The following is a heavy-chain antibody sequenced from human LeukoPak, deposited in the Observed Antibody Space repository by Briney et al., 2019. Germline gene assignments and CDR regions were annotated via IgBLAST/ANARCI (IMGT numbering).Heavy chain of an antibody. Sequence: SETLSLTCTVSGGSISSSSYYWGWIRQPPGKGLEWIGSIYYSGSTYYNPSLKSRVTISVDTSKNQFSLKLISVAAADATFYYCATTPNSSCPDYWGQGTLVTVSS. J-gene: IGHJ4*02. D-gene: IGHD6-19*01. V-gene: IGHV4-39*01. CDR3: ATTPNSSCPDY. CDR2: IYYSGST. CDR1: GGSISSSSYY.